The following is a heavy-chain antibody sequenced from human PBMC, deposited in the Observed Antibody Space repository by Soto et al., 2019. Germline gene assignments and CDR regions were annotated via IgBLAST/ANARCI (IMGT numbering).Heavy chain of an antibody. CDR3: AKHNDGYSYGYYYYYGMDV. V-gene: IGHV3-9*01. J-gene: IGHJ6*02. CDR1: GFTFDDYA. Sequence: GGSLRLSXAASGFTFDDYAMHWVRQAPGKGLEWVSGISWNSGSIGYADSVKGRFTISRDNAKNSLYLQMNSLRAEDTALYYCAKHNDGYSYGYYYYYGMDVWGQGTTVTVSS. CDR2: ISWNSGSI. D-gene: IGHD5-18*01.